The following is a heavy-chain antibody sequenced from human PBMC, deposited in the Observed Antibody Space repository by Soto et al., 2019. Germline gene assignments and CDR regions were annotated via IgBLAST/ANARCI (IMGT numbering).Heavy chain of an antibody. CDR1: GYTFTSYD. D-gene: IGHD3-22*01. CDR3: ARDLGADSSGYYFDY. CDR2: MIPISGKA. V-gene: IGHV1-69*13. Sequence: SVKVSCKASGYTFTSYDINWVRQATGQGLEWMGWMIPISGKANYAQKFQGRVTITADESTSTAYMELSSLRSEDTAVYYCARDLGADSSGYYFDYWGQGTLVTVLL. J-gene: IGHJ4*02.